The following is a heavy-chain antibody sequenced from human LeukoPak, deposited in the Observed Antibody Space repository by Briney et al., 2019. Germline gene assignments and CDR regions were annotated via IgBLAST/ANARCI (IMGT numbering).Heavy chain of an antibody. V-gene: IGHV3-7*03. CDR1: GFTFSSYS. CDR3: ARASDPWLQLT. Sequence: GGSLRLSCAASGFTFSSYSMNWVRQAPGKGLEWVGNIKQDGSEKRYADSVRGRFSISRDNAQTSLYLQMNSLRAEDTAVYYCARASDPWLQLTWGQGTLVTVSS. J-gene: IGHJ5*02. CDR2: IKQDGSEK. D-gene: IGHD5-24*01.